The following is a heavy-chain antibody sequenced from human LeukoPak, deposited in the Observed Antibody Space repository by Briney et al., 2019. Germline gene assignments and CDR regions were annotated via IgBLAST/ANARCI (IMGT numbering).Heavy chain of an antibody. CDR2: IYTSGST. V-gene: IGHV4-61*02. D-gene: IGHD3-10*01. Sequence: PSETLSLTCIVSGGSTSSGSYYWSWIRQPAGKGLEWIGRIYTSGSTNYNPSLKSRVTISVDTSKNQFSLKLSSVTAADTAVYYCARGGVQYAFDIWGQGTMVTVSS. CDR3: ARGGVQYAFDI. CDR1: GGSTSSGSYY. J-gene: IGHJ3*02.